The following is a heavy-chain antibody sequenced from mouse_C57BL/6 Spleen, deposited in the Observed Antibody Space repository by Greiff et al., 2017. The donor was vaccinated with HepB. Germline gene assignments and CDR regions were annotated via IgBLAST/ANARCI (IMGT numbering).Heavy chain of an antibody. D-gene: IGHD1-1*01. CDR2: INPSNGGT. CDR3: AREEIPYYGSSYGY. CDR1: GYTFTSYW. J-gene: IGHJ2*01. Sequence: QIQLQQPGPELVKPGASVKLSCKASGYTFTSYWMHWVKQRPGQGLEWIGNINPSNGGTNYNEKFKSKATLTVDKSSSTAYMQLSSLTSEDSAVYYCAREEIPYYGSSYGYWGQGTTLTVSS. V-gene: IGHV1-53*01.